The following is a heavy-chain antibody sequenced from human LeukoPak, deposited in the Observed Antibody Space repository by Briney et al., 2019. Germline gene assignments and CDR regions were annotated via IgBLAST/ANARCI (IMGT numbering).Heavy chain of an antibody. CDR2: IYYSGST. Sequence: PSETLSLTCTVSSDSISSSNYYWGWIRQPPGKGLEWIGNIYYSGSTYYNPSLKSRVTISVDTSKNQFSLKLSSVTAADTAVYYCARDTGWGGWFDPWGQGTLVTVSS. V-gene: IGHV4-39*07. J-gene: IGHJ5*02. CDR1: SDSISSSNYY. CDR3: ARDTGWGGWFDP. D-gene: IGHD3-16*01.